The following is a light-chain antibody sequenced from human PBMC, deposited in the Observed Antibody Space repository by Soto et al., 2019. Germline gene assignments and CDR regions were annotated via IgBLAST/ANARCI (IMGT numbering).Light chain of an antibody. CDR2: EVS. Sequence: QSALTKPASGSGSPGQSITISCTGTSSDVGGYHYVSGYQQHPGKAPKLMIYEVSHRPSGVCKRFSGSKSGNTASLTISGLQAEDEAYYYCSSSTSSSTVVFGGGTKLAVL. CDR3: SSSTSSSTVV. J-gene: IGLJ2*01. CDR1: SSDVGGYHY. V-gene: IGLV2-14*01.